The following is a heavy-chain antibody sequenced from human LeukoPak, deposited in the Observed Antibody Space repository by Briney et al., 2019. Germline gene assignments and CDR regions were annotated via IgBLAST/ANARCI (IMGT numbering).Heavy chain of an antibody. CDR1: GYTFTGYY. CDR3: ARKRIVATSILGWGWFDP. Sequence: GASVKVSCKASGYTFTGYYMHWVRQAPGQGLEWMGWINPNSGGTNYAQKFQGRVTMTRDTSISTAYMELSRLRPDDTAVYYCARKRIVATSILGWGWFDPWGQGTLVTVSS. D-gene: IGHD5-12*01. J-gene: IGHJ5*02. V-gene: IGHV1-2*02. CDR2: INPNSGGT.